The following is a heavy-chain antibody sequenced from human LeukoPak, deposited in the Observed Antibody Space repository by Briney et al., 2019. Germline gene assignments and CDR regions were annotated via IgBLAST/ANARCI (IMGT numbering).Heavy chain of an antibody. J-gene: IGHJ6*02. CDR2: ISSSSSYI. D-gene: IGHD1-26*01. CDR1: GFTFSNSA. Sequence: PGGSLRLSCAASGFTFSNSAMSWVRQAPGKGLEWVSSISSSSSYIYYADSVKGRFTISRDNAKNSLYLQMNSLRAEDTAVYYCANLGQWELYWPQDYYYGMDVWGQGTTVTVSS. V-gene: IGHV3-21*01. CDR3: ANLGQWELYWPQDYYYGMDV.